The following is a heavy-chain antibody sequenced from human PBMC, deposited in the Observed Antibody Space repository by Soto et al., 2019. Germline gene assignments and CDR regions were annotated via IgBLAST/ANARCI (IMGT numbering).Heavy chain of an antibody. V-gene: IGHV4-30-4*01. Sequence: SETLSLTCTVSGGSISSGDYYWSWIRQPPGKGLEWIGYIYYSGSTYYNPSLKSRVTISVDTSKNQFSLKLSSVTAADTAVYYCARGLSSGWESGLDYWGQGTLVTVS. CDR1: GGSISSGDYY. CDR2: IYYSGST. D-gene: IGHD3-22*01. CDR3: ARGLSSGWESGLDY. J-gene: IGHJ4*02.